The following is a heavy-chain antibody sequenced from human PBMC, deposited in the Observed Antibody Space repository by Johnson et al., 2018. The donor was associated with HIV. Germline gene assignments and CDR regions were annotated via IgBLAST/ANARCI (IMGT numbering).Heavy chain of an antibody. J-gene: IGHJ3*02. CDR2: LSNTGLNT. Sequence: EVQLVESGGGLVQPGGSLRLSCAASGFTFSDYAMAWVRQAPGKGLQWLAELSNTGLNTYYADSVRGRFTISRDNSKNMLYLQVNSLRAADTAIYYCAKDRLAMVILDMWGQGTVVIVSS. CDR1: GFTFSDYA. D-gene: IGHD4/OR15-4a*01. V-gene: IGHV3-23*04. CDR3: AKDRLAMVILDM.